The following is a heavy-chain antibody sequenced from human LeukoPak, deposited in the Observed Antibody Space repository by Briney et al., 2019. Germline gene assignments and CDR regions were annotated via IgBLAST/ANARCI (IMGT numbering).Heavy chain of an antibody. V-gene: IGHV1-69*13. CDR2: IIPIFGIA. D-gene: IGHD3-22*01. CDR3: ARDYDSSGYYWETLEY. Sequence: ASVKVSCKASGGTFSSYAISWARQAPGQGLEWMGGIIPIFGIANYAQKFQGRVTITADESTSTAYMELSSLRSEDTAVYYCARDYDSSGYYWETLEYWGQGTLVTVSS. CDR1: GGTFSSYA. J-gene: IGHJ4*02.